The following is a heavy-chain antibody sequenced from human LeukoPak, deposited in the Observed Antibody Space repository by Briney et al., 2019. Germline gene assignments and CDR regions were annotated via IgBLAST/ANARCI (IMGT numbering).Heavy chain of an antibody. Sequence: GASVKVSCKVSGYTLTELSMHWVRQAPGKGLEWMGGFDPEDGETTYAQKFQGRVTMTEDTSTDAAYMELSSLRSEDTAVYYCAKSLAVAGYYYGMDVWGQGTTVTVSS. J-gene: IGHJ6*02. CDR1: GYTLTELS. V-gene: IGHV1-24*01. CDR2: FDPEDGET. CDR3: AKSLAVAGYYYGMDV. D-gene: IGHD6-19*01.